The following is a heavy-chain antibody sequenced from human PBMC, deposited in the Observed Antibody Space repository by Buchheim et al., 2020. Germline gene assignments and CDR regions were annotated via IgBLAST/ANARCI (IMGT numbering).Heavy chain of an antibody. V-gene: IGHV3-7*01. J-gene: IGHJ4*02. D-gene: IGHD3-3*01. Sequence: EVQLVESGGGLVQPGGSLRLSCAASGFTFGSYWMSWVRQAPGKGLEWVANINQDGSEKYYVDSVKGRFTISRDNAENSLSLQMNSRRAEYTAVYYCARVQYDFWSGYYNDYWGQGTL. CDR2: INQDGSEK. CDR1: GFTFGSYW. CDR3: ARVQYDFWSGYYNDY.